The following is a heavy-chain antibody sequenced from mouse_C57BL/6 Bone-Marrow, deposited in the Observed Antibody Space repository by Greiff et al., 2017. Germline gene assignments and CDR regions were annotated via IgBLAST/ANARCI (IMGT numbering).Heavy chain of an antibody. CDR3: ARWVYYGYFYAMDY. Sequence: VQLQQPGAELVRPGTSVKLSCKASGYTFTSYWMHWVKQRPGQGLEWIGVIDPSDSYTNYNQKFKGKATLTVDTSSSTAYRQLSSLTSEDAAVYYCARWVYYGYFYAMDYWGQGTSVTVSS. CDR1: GYTFTSYW. D-gene: IGHD2-2*01. V-gene: IGHV1-59*01. J-gene: IGHJ4*01. CDR2: IDPSDSYT.